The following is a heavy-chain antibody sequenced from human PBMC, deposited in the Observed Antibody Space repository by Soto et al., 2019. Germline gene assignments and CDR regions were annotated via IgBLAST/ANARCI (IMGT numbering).Heavy chain of an antibody. D-gene: IGHD3-10*01. J-gene: IGHJ5*02. V-gene: IGHV4-31*03. CDR3: ARERITMVRGGGWFDP. Sequence: PSETLSLTCTVSGGSISSGGYYWSWIRQHPGKGLEWIGYIYYSGSTYYNPSLKSRVTISVDTSKNQFSLKLSSVTAADTAVYYCARERITMVRGGGWFDPRGQATLVTVSS. CDR1: GGSISSGGYY. CDR2: IYYSGST.